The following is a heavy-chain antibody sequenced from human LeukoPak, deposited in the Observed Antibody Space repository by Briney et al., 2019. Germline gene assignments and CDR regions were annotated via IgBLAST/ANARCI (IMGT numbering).Heavy chain of an antibody. CDR2: ISYDGSNK. D-gene: IGHD3-22*01. J-gene: IGHJ5*02. CDR3: AKETYHYDSSGYLSS. Sequence: GGSLRLSCAASGFTFSSYGMHWVRQAPGKGLEWVAVISYDGSNKYYADSVKGRFTISRDNSKNTLYLQMNSLRAEDTAVYYCAKETYHYDSSGYLSSWGQGTLVTVSS. CDR1: GFTFSSYG. V-gene: IGHV3-30*18.